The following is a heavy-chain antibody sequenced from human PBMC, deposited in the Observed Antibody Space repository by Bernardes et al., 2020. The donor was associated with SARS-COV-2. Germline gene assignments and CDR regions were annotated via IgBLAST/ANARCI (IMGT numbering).Heavy chain of an antibody. CDR3: AKDDDRPLFGAPGFDS. J-gene: IGHJ4*02. Sequence: GGSLGLSCAASGFTFPKYDMSWVRQAPGTGLELVSGLSGSGNTTYYADSVKGRFTISRDNSKNTLFLQMDSLRAEDTAVYYCAKDDDRPLFGAPGFDSWGQGTMVTVSS. V-gene: IGHV3-23*01. CDR2: LSGSGNTT. CDR1: GFTFPKYD. D-gene: IGHD3-3*01.